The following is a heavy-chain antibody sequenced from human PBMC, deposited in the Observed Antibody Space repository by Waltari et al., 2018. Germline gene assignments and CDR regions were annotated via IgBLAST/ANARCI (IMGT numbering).Heavy chain of an antibody. CDR2: ISTSGGT. D-gene: IGHD1-7*01. V-gene: IGHV3-53*01. J-gene: IGHJ3*01. Sequence: EVQLVESGGGLIQPGGSLRLSCATSGFTVTGNYMSWVRQAPGKGLEWVSMISTSGGTFHADSVKGRFTISRDKATNTVYLQMNNLRAEDTAVYYCASSGTITYSALDFWGQGTMVTVSS. CDR3: ASSGTITYSALDF. CDR1: GFTVTGNY.